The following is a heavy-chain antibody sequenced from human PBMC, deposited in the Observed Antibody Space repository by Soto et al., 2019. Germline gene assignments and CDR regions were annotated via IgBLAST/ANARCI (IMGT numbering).Heavy chain of an antibody. CDR2: IDHSGRT. V-gene: IGHV4-34*01. CDR3: ACREVTATRQKIDS. CDR1: GGSFRDYH. Sequence: SETLSLTCAVYGGSFRDYHWNWIRQPPGEGLEWFGEIDHSGRTNYNPSLKSRVTISVDTSKNQFSLKLTSVTAADTAVYYCACREVTATRQKIDSWGPGILVTVSS. D-gene: IGHD4-4*01. J-gene: IGHJ4*02.